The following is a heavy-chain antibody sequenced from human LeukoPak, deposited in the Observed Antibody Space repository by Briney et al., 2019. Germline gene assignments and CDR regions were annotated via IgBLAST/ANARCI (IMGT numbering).Heavy chain of an antibody. D-gene: IGHD1-7*01. Sequence: PGGSLRLSCAASGFTFSSYGMHWVRQAPGKGLEYVSAISTNGGGTYYANSVKGRFTISGDNSKNTLYLQMGSLRAEDMAVYYCAREVITGTSPPTREYDYWGQGTLVTVSS. CDR2: ISTNGGGT. V-gene: IGHV3-64*01. CDR3: AREVITGTSPPTREYDY. J-gene: IGHJ4*02. CDR1: GFTFSSYG.